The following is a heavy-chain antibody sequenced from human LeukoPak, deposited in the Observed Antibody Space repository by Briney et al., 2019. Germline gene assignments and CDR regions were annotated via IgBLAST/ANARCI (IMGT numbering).Heavy chain of an antibody. Sequence: GGSLRLSCAASGFTFSSYSMNWVRQAPGKGLEWVSSISSSSSYIYYADSVKGRFTISRDNAKNSLYLQMNSLRAEDTAVYYCAKDGTGYSSSWYVYWGQGTLVTVSS. CDR3: AKDGTGYSSSWYVY. V-gene: IGHV3-21*04. J-gene: IGHJ4*02. CDR1: GFTFSSYS. D-gene: IGHD6-13*01. CDR2: ISSSSSYI.